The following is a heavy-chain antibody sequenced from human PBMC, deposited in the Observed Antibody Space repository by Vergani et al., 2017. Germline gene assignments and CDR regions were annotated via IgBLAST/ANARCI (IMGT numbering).Heavy chain of an antibody. Sequence: QVQLQESGPGLVKPSQTLSIICTVSGGSISSGSYYWSWIRPPAGKGREWIWRMYTSGSTNYKPSLKSRVPISVESSKNQFSMKLSSVTAADTAVYSCARVYAVGATWEGGWYFDRWGRGRRVTVAS. V-gene: IGHV4-61*02. CDR1: GGSISSGSYY. D-gene: IGHD1-26*01. J-gene: IGHJ2*01. CDR3: ARVYAVGATWEGGWYFDR. CDR2: MYTSGST.